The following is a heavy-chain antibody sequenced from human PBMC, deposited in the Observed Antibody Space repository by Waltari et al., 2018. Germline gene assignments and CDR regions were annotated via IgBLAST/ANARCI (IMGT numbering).Heavy chain of an antibody. CDR1: GGSFSGYY. V-gene: IGHV4-34*01. J-gene: IGHJ4*02. CDR3: ARSLVVVARRPFDY. D-gene: IGHD2-15*01. CDR2: INHSGST. Sequence: QVQLQQWGAGLLKPSETLSLTCAVYGGSFSGYYWSWIRPPPGKGLEWIGEINHSGSTNYNPSLKSRVTISVDTSKNQFSLKLSSVTAADTAVYYCARSLVVVARRPFDYWGQGTLVTVSS.